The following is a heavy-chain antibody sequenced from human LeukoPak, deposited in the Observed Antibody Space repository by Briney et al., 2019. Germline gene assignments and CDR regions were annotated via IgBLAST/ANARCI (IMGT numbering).Heavy chain of an antibody. V-gene: IGHV3-21*01. Sequence: TGGSLRLSCAASGFTFSSYSMNWVRQAPGKGLEWVSSISTSGTHIYYADSVKGRFTISRDNAKNSLYLQMNSLRAEDTALYYCARDPVCGGDCFVDYWGQGTLVTVSS. J-gene: IGHJ4*02. CDR1: GFTFSSYS. CDR2: ISTSGTHI. D-gene: IGHD2-21*02. CDR3: ARDPVCGGDCFVDY.